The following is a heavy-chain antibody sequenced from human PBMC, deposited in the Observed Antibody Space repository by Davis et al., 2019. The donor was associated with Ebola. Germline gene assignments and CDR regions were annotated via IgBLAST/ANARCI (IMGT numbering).Heavy chain of an antibody. Sequence: GESLKISCAASGFTVSSNYMSWVRQAPGKGLEWVAVISYDGSNKYYADSVKGRFTISRDNSKYMLYLQMNGLRPEDTAVYYCAREDTAMADFDCWGQGTLVTVSS. CDR3: AREDTAMADFDC. J-gene: IGHJ4*02. CDR1: GFTVSSNY. CDR2: ISYDGSNK. D-gene: IGHD5-18*01. V-gene: IGHV3-30-3*01.